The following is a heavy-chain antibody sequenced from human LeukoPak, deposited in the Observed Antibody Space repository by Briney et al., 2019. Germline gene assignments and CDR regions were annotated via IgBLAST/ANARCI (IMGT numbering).Heavy chain of an antibody. J-gene: IGHJ6*03. CDR1: GYTFTGYY. CDR3: ARSAEHCANGVCFTKYYMDV. CDR2: INPNSGRT. Sequence: ASVKVSCKASGYTFTGYYMHWVRQAPGQGLEWMGWINPNSGRTNYAQKFQGRVTMTRDTSISTAYMELSRLRSDDTADYYCARSAEHCANGVCFTKYYMDVWGKGATVTVSS. V-gene: IGHV1-2*02. D-gene: IGHD2-8*01.